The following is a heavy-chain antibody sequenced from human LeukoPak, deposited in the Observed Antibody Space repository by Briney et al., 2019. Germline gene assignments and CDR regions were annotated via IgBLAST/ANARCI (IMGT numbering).Heavy chain of an antibody. J-gene: IGHJ4*02. Sequence: SETLSLTCTVSGGSISSYYWSWIRQPPGKGLEWIGYIYYSGSTNDNPSLRSRVTISVDTSKNQFSLKLSSVTAADTAVYYCARSLWFRGDFDYWGQGTLVTVSS. V-gene: IGHV4-59*01. CDR2: IYYSGST. CDR1: GGSISSYY. D-gene: IGHD3-10*01. CDR3: ARSLWFRGDFDY.